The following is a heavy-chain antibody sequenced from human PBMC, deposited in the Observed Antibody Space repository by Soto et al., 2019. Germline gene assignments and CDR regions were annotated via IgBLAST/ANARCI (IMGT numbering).Heavy chain of an antibody. D-gene: IGHD3-9*01. CDR1: GFTFSSYA. CDR3: AKVFDDDILTGYQDFDY. J-gene: IGHJ4*02. Sequence: GGSLRLSCAASGFTFSSYAVSWVRQAPGKGLEWVAAISGSGGSTYYADSVKGRFTISRDNSKNTLYLQMNSLRAEDTAVYYCAKVFDDDILTGYQDFDYWGQGTLVTVSS. V-gene: IGHV3-23*01. CDR2: ISGSGGST.